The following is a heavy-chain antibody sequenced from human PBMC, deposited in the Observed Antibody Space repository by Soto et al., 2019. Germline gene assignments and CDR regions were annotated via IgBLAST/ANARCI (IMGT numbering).Heavy chain of an antibody. CDR2: ISGSGGS. J-gene: IGHJ4*02. D-gene: IGHD3-16*01. Sequence: GGSLRLSCAASGFTFSSYAMTWVRQAPGKGLEWVSAISGSGGSYYVDSVKGRFTVSRDNSRDTLYLQMNSLRAEDTAVYYCAIVGSAWGPVGYWGQGALVTVSS. CDR3: AIVGSAWGPVGY. CDR1: GFTFSSYA. V-gene: IGHV3-23*01.